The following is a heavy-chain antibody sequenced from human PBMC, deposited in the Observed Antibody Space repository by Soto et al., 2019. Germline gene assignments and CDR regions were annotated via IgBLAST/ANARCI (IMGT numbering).Heavy chain of an antibody. J-gene: IGHJ3*02. CDR2: IYWDDDK. V-gene: IGHV2-5*02. Sequence: QITLKESGPTLVKPTQTLTLTCTFSGFSLSTSGVGVGWIRQPPGKALEWLALIYWDDDKRYSPSLKSRLTITXXTXKXXVVLTMTNMDPVDTATYYCAHRRPSSGWYSDAFDIWGQGTMVTVSS. CDR1: GFSLSTSGVG. D-gene: IGHD6-19*01. CDR3: AHRRPSSGWYSDAFDI.